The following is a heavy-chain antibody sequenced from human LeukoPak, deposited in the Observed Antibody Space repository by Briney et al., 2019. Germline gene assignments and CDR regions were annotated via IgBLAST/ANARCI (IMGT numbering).Heavy chain of an antibody. V-gene: IGHV3-30*03. Sequence: PGGSLRLSCAASGFTFSSYGMHWVRQAPGKGLEWVAVISYDGSNKYYADSVKGRFTISRDNSKNTLYLQMNSLRAEDTAVYYCARDRQMYCSGGSCYPPLDYWGQGTLVTVSS. CDR3: ARDRQMYCSGGSCYPPLDY. J-gene: IGHJ4*02. CDR1: GFTFSSYG. CDR2: ISYDGSNK. D-gene: IGHD2-15*01.